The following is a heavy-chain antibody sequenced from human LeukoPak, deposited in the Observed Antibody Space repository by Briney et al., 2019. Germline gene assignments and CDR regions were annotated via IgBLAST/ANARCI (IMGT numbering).Heavy chain of an antibody. Sequence: AESLTLPCAASAFTFSNDWMRWVRQTPGQGLGLVANIKQDGSEKHYVDSVKGRFTISRDNAKNSLYLQMSTLRAEDTAVYYCASNWNYVRGYGMDVWGQGTTVTVSS. CDR3: ASNWNYVRGYGMDV. CDR1: AFTFSNDW. CDR2: IKQDGSEK. J-gene: IGHJ6*02. D-gene: IGHD1-7*01. V-gene: IGHV3-7*01.